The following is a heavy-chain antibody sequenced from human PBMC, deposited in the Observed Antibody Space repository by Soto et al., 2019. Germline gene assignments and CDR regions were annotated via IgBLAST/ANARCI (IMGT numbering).Heavy chain of an antibody. Sequence: GGSLRLSCAASGFTFSSYAMSWARQAPGKGLEWVSAISGSGGSTYYADSVKGRFTISRDNSKNTLYLQMNSLRAEDTAVYYCAKGGFLEWLLPYYFDYWGQGTLVTVSS. V-gene: IGHV3-23*01. CDR1: GFTFSSYA. D-gene: IGHD3-3*01. CDR3: AKGGFLEWLLPYYFDY. J-gene: IGHJ4*02. CDR2: ISGSGGST.